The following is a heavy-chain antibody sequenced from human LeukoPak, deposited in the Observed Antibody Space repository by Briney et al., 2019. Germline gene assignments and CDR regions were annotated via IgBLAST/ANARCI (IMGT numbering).Heavy chain of an antibody. CDR2: ISYDGSNK. CDR1: GFTFSNYG. CDR3: AKNRGNIGWFDY. V-gene: IGHV3-30*18. D-gene: IGHD6-19*01. Sequence: GGSPRLSCAASGFTFSNYGMNWVRQAPGKGLEWVAFISYDGSNKYYPDSVKGRFTISRDNSKKTLYLQMNSLRAEDTAVYYCAKNRGNIGWFDYWGQGTLVTVSS. J-gene: IGHJ4*02.